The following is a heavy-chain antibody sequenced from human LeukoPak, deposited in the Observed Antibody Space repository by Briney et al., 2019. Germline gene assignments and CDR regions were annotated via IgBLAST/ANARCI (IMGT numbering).Heavy chain of an antibody. CDR2: IVVGSGNT. J-gene: IGHJ6*03. Sequence: SVKVSCKASGFTFTSSAVQWVRQARGQRLEWIGWIVVGSGNTNYAQKFQERVTITRDMSTSTAYMELSSLRSEDTAVYYCAANAGPAGGKTYYMDVWGKGTAVTVSS. CDR3: AANAGPAGGKTYYMDV. D-gene: IGHD2-2*01. V-gene: IGHV1-58*01. CDR1: GFTFTSSA.